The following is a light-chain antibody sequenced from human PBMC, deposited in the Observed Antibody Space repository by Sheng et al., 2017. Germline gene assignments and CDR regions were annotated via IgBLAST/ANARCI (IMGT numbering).Light chain of an antibody. J-gene: IGLJ3*02. Sequence: QPASVSGSPGQSITISCTGTSNDVGTYNYVSWYQQHPGKAPKLMIFEVSNRPSGVSNRFSGSKSANTASLTISGLHVEDEADYYCCSYASSGTLVFGGGTKVTV. CDR3: CSYASSGTLV. CDR1: SNDVGTYNY. CDR2: EVS. V-gene: IGLV2-14*01.